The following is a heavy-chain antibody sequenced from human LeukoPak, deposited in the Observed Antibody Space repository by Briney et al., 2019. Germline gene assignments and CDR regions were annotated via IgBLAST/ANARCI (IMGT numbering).Heavy chain of an antibody. CDR1: GYTFTSYG. V-gene: IGHV1-18*01. CDR2: ISAYNGNT. D-gene: IGHD3-22*01. J-gene: IGHJ4*02. CDR3: ARWHYYDSSGHFDY. Sequence: EASVTVSCTASGYTFTSYGISWVRQAPGQGLEWMGWISAYNGNTNYAQKLQGGVTMTTDTSTSTAYMELRSLRSDDTAMYYCARWHYYDSSGHFDYWGQGSLVTVSS.